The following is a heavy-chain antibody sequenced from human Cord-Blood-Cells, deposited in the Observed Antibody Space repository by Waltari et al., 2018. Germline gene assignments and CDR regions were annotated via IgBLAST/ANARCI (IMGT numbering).Heavy chain of an antibody. D-gene: IGHD1-26*01. J-gene: IGHJ3*02. CDR2: MNPNSGNT. CDR3: ARGVGARGGDAFDI. CDR1: GYPFTSHD. Sequence: QVQLVQSGAEVKKPGASVKVSCKASGYPFTSHDINWVREATGQGLEWMGWMNPNSGNTGYAQKFQGRVTMTRNTSISTAYMELSSLRSEDTAVYYCARGVGARGGDAFDIWGQGTMVTVSS. V-gene: IGHV1-8*01.